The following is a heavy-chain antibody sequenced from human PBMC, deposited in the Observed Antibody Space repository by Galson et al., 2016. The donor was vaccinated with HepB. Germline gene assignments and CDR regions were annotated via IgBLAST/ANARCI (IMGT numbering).Heavy chain of an antibody. Sequence: SLRLSCAASGFTFSSHAMSWVRQAPGKGLEWVSSFSGHGETHYTDSVRGRFTISRDNSKNTLYLQMSSLRAEDTAVYFCAKESGLYYGYFESWGQGTLVIVSS. V-gene: IGHV3-23*01. D-gene: IGHD3-10*01. CDR2: FSGHGET. CDR1: GFTFSSHA. CDR3: AKESGLYYGYFES. J-gene: IGHJ4*02.